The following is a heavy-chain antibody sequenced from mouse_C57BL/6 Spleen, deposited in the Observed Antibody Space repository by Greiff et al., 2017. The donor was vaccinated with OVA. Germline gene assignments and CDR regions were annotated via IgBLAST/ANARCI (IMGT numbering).Heavy chain of an antibody. V-gene: IGHV6-3*01. J-gene: IGHJ4*01. CDR1: GFTFSNYW. Sequence: EVKVEESGGGLVQPGGSMKLSCVASGFTFSNYWMNWVRQSPEKGLEWVAQIRLKSDNYETHYAESVKGRFTISRDDSKSSVYLQMNNLRAEDTGIYYCTLGGSSLYYYAMDYWGQGTSVTVSS. CDR3: TLGGSSLYYYAMDY. D-gene: IGHD1-1*01. CDR2: IRLKSDNYET.